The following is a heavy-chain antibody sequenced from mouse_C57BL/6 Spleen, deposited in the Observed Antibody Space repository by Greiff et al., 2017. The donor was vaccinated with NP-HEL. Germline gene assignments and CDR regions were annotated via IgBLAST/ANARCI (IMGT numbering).Heavy chain of an antibody. D-gene: IGHD1-1*01. CDR3: TRMGTTVVEGNWYFDV. Sequence: EVQLQQSGTVLARPGASVKMSCKTSGYTFTSYWMHWVKQRPGQGLEWIGAIYPGNSDTSYNQKFKGKAKLTAVTSASTAYMELSSLTNEDSAVYYCTRMGTTVVEGNWYFDVWGTGTTVTVSS. CDR1: GYTFTSYW. V-gene: IGHV1-5*01. J-gene: IGHJ1*03. CDR2: IYPGNSDT.